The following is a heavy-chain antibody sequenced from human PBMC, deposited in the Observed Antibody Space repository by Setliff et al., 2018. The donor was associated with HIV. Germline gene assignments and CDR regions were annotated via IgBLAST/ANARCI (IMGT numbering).Heavy chain of an antibody. V-gene: IGHV3-30*02. CDR1: GFTFSHYG. CDR2: IWDDGISK. CDR3: AKDLGSGSYPIFDY. J-gene: IGHJ4*02. Sequence: PGGSLRLSCAASGFTFSHYGIHWVRQAPGKGLEWVASIWDDGISKYYGDSVKGRFTIFRDNSKNTLYLQMNSLRAEDTAVYYCAKDLGSGSYPIFDYWGQGTLVTVSS. D-gene: IGHD3-10*01.